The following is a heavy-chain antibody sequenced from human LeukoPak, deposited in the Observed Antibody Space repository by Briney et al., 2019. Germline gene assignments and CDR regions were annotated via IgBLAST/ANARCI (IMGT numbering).Heavy chain of an antibody. D-gene: IGHD3-16*02. CDR3: ARDMITFGGVIAPDAFDI. Sequence: QTGGSLRLSCAASGFTFDSFGMHWVRQAPGKGLEWVSYISSSSSTIYYADSVKGRFTISRDNAKNSLYLQMNSLRAEDTAVYYCARDMITFGGVIAPDAFDIWGQGTMVTVSS. J-gene: IGHJ3*02. CDR1: GFTFDSFG. V-gene: IGHV3-48*01. CDR2: ISSSSSTI.